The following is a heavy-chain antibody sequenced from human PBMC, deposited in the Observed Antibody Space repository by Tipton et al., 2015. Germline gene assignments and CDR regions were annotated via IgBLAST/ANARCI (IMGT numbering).Heavy chain of an antibody. Sequence: TLSLTCIVSGGSVSSGSYYWSWIRQPPGKGLEWIGYIYYSGETFYETSLKSRVIISLDKSKNQFSLNLRSVSAADTAMYYCARTTTGNSSPVAYWGQGTLVTVSS. V-gene: IGHV4-31*03. CDR3: ARTTTGNSSPVAY. D-gene: IGHD5-18*01. CDR1: GGSVSSGSYY. J-gene: IGHJ4*02. CDR2: IYYSGET.